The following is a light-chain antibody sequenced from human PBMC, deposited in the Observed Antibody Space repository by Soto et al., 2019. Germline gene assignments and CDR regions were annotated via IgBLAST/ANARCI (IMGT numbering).Light chain of an antibody. CDR2: EAS. J-gene: IGKJ1*01. CDR1: QTISRL. Sequence: DIQMTQSPSTLSGSVGDRVTLSCRASQTISRLLAWYQQKPGKAPKLLIYEASTIKSGIPARFSGSGSGTEFTLTISSLQPDDFATYYCQHYNSYSEAFGQGTKVDIK. V-gene: IGKV1-5*03. CDR3: QHYNSYSEA.